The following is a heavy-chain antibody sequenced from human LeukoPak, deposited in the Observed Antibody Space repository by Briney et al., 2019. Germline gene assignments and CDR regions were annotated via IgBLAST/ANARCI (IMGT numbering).Heavy chain of an antibody. J-gene: IGHJ4*02. CDR1: GGSVTSYY. CDR2: VHSSGTT. Sequence: TSETLSLTCTVSGGSVTSYYWTWMRQSPGLGLEWIGNVHSSGTTNYNPSLTSRVIMSLDTSRNQFSLKLSSVTAADTAVYYCARVDPVTTRFDYWGQGTLVTVSS. CDR3: ARVDPVTTRFDY. D-gene: IGHD4-17*01. V-gene: IGHV4-59*02.